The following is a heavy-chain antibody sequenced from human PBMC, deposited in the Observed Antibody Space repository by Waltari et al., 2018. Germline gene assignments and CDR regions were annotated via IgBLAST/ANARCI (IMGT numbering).Heavy chain of an antibody. CDR3: ARGTSDDYYYYYYMDV. CDR1: GYSISSGYY. CDR2: IYHTART. V-gene: IGHV4-38-2*02. Sequence: QVQLQESGPGLVKPSETLSLTCTVSGYSISSGYYWGWIRQPPGKGLEWSGRIYHTARTYDSPSLKSRVTISVDTSKNQFSLKLSSVTAADTAVYYCARGTSDDYYYYYYMDVWGKGTTVTISS. D-gene: IGHD2-2*01. J-gene: IGHJ6*03.